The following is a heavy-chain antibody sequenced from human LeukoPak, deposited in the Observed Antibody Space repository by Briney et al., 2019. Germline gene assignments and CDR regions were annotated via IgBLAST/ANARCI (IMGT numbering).Heavy chain of an antibody. CDR3: ARDFDSSGYEVYYYYMDV. D-gene: IGHD3-22*01. Sequence: ASVKVSCKASGYTFTSYDINWVRQAPGQGLEWMGWINPNSGGTNYAQKFQGRVTMTRDTSISTAYMELSRLRSDDTAVYYCARDFDSSGYEVYYYYMDVWGKGTTVTVSS. V-gene: IGHV1-2*02. J-gene: IGHJ6*03. CDR1: GYTFTSYD. CDR2: INPNSGGT.